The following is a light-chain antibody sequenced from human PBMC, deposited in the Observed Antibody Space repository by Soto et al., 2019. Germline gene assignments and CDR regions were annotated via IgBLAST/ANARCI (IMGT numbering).Light chain of an antibody. Sequence: ENVLTQSPGTLSLSPGERATLSCRASQSVRSNYVAWYQQKPGQAPRLLISGASIKATGIPDRFSGSGSGTDITLTISRLEPEDFALYYCQHYGSSPFTFGQGTRLDIK. CDR3: QHYGSSPFT. CDR2: GAS. J-gene: IGKJ5*01. V-gene: IGKV3-20*01. CDR1: QSVRSNY.